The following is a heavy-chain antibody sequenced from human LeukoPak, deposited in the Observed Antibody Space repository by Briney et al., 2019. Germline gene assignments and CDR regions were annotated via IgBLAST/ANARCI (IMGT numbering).Heavy chain of an antibody. D-gene: IGHD3-3*01. Sequence: ASVKVSCKASGGTFSSYAISWVRQAPGQALEWMGGIIPIFGTANYAQKFQGRVTITTDESTSTAYMELSSLRSEDTAVYYCARGLFGVVKGKGYYYYYMDVWGKGTTVTVSS. J-gene: IGHJ6*03. V-gene: IGHV1-69*05. CDR3: ARGLFGVVKGKGYYYYYMDV. CDR2: IIPIFGTA. CDR1: GGTFSSYA.